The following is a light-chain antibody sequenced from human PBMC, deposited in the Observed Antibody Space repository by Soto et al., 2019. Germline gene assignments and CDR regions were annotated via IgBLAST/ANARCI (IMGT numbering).Light chain of an antibody. CDR2: EVS. CDR3: GSYADTNNYV. CDR1: SSDVGGYNY. J-gene: IGLJ1*01. Sequence: QSVLTQPPSASGSPLQSVTISCTGTSSDVGGYNYVSWYQQYPGKAPKIMIYEVSKRPSGVPDRFSGSKSGNTASLTVSGLQAEDEGDYYCGSYADTNNYVFGTGTRSPS. V-gene: IGLV2-8*01.